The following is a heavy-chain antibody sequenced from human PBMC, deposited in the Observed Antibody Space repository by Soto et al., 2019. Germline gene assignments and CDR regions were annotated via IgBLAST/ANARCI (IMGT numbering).Heavy chain of an antibody. Sequence: SVKFSCQASGFTFTSSAVQWVRQARGQRLEWIGWIVVGSGNTNYAQKFQERVTITRDMSTSTAYMELSSLRSEDTAVYYCEARNPESSGSYEYAGDIGC. V-gene: IGHV1-58*01. J-gene: IGHJ3*02. CDR1: GFTFTSSA. CDR2: IVVGSGNT. D-gene: IGHD3-22*01. CDR3: EARNPESSGSYEYAGDI.